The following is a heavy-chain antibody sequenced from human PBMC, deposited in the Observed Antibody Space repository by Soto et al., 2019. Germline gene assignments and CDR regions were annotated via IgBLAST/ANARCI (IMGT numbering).Heavy chain of an antibody. CDR3: ARGGYSGYDFDE. D-gene: IGHD5-12*01. J-gene: IGHJ4*02. CDR1: GYTFTGYY. V-gene: IGHV1-2*04. Sequence: ASVKVSCKASGYTFTGYYMHWVRQAPGQGLEWMGWINPNSGGTNYAQKFQGWVTMTRGTSISTAYMELSRLRSDDTAVYYCARGGYSGYDFDERGQRTLVTVSS. CDR2: INPNSGGT.